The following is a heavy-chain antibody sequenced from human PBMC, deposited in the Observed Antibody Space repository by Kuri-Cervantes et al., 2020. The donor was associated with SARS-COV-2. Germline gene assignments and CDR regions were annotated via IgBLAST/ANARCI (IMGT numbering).Heavy chain of an antibody. J-gene: IGHJ6*03. D-gene: IGHD3-3*01. CDR2: ISSSSSYI. V-gene: IGHV3-21*01. CDR1: GFTVSSYS. Sequence: GGALGLSCAAAGFTVSSYSMNWVRQAPGKGLEWVSSISSSSSYIYYADSVKGRFTISRDNAKNSLYLQMNSLRAEDPAVYYCAKDRMYYDFWSGYSAPASDYFYYYYMDVWGKGTTVTVSS. CDR3: AKDRMYYDFWSGYSAPASDYFYYYYMDV.